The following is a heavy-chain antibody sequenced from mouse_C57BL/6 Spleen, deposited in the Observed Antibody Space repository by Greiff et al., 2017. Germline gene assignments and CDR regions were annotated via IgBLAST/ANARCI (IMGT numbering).Heavy chain of an antibody. J-gene: IGHJ1*03. CDR2: IRSKSSNYAT. CDR3: VREDYGSSHWYFDV. D-gene: IGHD1-1*01. V-gene: IGHV10-3*01. Sequence: EVQVVESGGGLVQPKGSLKLSCAASGFTFNTYAMHWVRQAPGKGLEWVARIRSKSSNYATYYADSVKDRFTISRDDSQSMLYLQMNNLKTEDTAMYYCVREDYGSSHWYFDVWGTGTTVTVSS. CDR1: GFTFNTYA.